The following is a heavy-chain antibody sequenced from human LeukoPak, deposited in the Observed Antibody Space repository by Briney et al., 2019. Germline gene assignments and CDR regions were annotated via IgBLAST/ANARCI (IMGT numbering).Heavy chain of an antibody. D-gene: IGHD3-16*01. V-gene: IGHV1-2*02. CDR2: NNPNSGAT. Sequence: ASVKVSCKASGYTFTDYYMQWVRQAPGQGLEWMGWNNPNSGATNYAQKFQGRVTMTRDTSISTAYMELSRLTSDDTAVYFCARDTSEGDYAWWFDPWGQGTLVTVAS. CDR3: ARDTSEGDYAWWFDP. J-gene: IGHJ5*02. CDR1: GYTFTDYY.